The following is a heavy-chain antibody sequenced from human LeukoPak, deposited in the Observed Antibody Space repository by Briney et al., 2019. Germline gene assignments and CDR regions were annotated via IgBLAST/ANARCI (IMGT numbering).Heavy chain of an antibody. CDR2: INHSGST. CDR1: GGSFSGYY. V-gene: IGHV4-34*01. J-gene: IGHJ4*02. CDR3: ASDSSGD. Sequence: PSETLSLTCAVYGGSFSGYYWSWIRQPPGKGLEWIGEINHSGSTNYNPSLKSRVTISVDTSKNQFSLKLSSVTAADTAVYYCASDSSGDWGQGTLVTVSS. D-gene: IGHD3-22*01.